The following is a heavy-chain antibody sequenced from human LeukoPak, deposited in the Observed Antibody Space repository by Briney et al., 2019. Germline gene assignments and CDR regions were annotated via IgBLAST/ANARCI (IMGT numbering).Heavy chain of an antibody. CDR1: GFTFSSYT. Sequence: PGGSLSLSCAASGFTFSSYTMNWVRQAPGKGLEWVSAISSSGDYKYYADSVKGRFTISRDNAKNSLYLQMNSLRAEDTAVYYCARDSSSSNYYYGMDVWGQGTTVTVSS. CDR2: ISSSGDYK. V-gene: IGHV3-21*01. J-gene: IGHJ6*02. D-gene: IGHD6-6*01. CDR3: ARDSSSSNYYYGMDV.